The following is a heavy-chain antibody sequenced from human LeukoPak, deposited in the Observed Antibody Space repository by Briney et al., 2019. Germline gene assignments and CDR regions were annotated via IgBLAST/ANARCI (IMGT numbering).Heavy chain of an antibody. CDR1: GYTFTSYY. V-gene: IGHV1-46*01. Sequence: ASVKVSCTASGYTFTSYYLHWVRQAPGQGLEWMGIINPSGGSTSYAQKFQGRVTMTRDTSTSTVYMELSSLRSEDTAVYYCARDRWYSGRAGHYYGMDVWGQGTTVTVSS. CDR2: INPSGGST. D-gene: IGHD3-10*01. J-gene: IGHJ6*02. CDR3: ARDRWYSGRAGHYYGMDV.